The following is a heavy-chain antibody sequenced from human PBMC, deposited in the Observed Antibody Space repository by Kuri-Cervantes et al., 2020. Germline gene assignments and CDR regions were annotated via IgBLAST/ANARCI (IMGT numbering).Heavy chain of an antibody. Sequence: SCTVSGGSISSGDYYWSWIRQPPGKGLEWIGYIHYSGSTYYNPSLKSRVTISVDTSKNQFSLKLSSVTAADTAVYYCARARGSGSLRGAFDIWGQGTMVTVSS. J-gene: IGHJ3*02. V-gene: IGHV4-30-4*01. CDR1: GGSISSGDYY. D-gene: IGHD3-10*01. CDR2: IHYSGST. CDR3: ARARGSGSLRGAFDI.